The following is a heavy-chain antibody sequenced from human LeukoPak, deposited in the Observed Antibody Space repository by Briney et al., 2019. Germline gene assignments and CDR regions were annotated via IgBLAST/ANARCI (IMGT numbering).Heavy chain of an antibody. CDR1: GYTFTSYG. CDR3: ARDHREGTEDY. CDR2: ISAYNGYT. Sequence: GASVKVSCKASGYTFTSYGISWVRQAPGQWLEWMGWISAYNGYTNYAQKLQGRVTMTTDTSTSTAYMELRSLRSDDTAVYYCARDHREGTEDYWGQGTLVTVSS. J-gene: IGHJ4*02. D-gene: IGHD1-1*01. V-gene: IGHV1-18*01.